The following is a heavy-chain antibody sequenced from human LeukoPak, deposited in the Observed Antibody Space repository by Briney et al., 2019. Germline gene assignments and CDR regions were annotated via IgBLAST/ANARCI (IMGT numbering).Heavy chain of an antibody. CDR2: INGDGSDT. CDR3: ARGRGTLVRGVIIHYYGMDV. D-gene: IGHD3-10*01. CDR1: GFTFRNYW. V-gene: IGHV3-74*01. J-gene: IGHJ6*02. Sequence: GGSLGLSCAASGFTFRNYWMQWVRQVPGKGLVWVSRINGDGSDTSYADSVKGRFTISRDNAKDTLYLQMNSLRADDTAVYYCARGRGTLVRGVIIHYYGMDVWGQGSTVTVSS.